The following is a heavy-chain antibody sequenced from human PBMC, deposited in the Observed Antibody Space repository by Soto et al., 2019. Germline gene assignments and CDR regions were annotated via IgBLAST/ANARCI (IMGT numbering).Heavy chain of an antibody. CDR1: GFSFSTGAVG. D-gene: IGHD6-13*01. V-gene: IGHV2-5*02. CDR2: IYWDDDK. J-gene: IGHJ4*02. CDR3: APVYWAESGTRYYFDH. Sequence: QITLTESGPTLVKPTQTLTLTCTFSGFSFSTGAVGVGWIRQPPGKALEFLALIYWDDDKRYRPSLKNKITITKDTSRNQVVLTMTDLDPEDTATYYCAPVYWAESGTRYYFDHWGQGTLVTVSS.